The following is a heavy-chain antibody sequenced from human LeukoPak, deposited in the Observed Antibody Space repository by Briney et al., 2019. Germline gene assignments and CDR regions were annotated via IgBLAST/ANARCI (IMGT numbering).Heavy chain of an antibody. J-gene: IGHJ4*02. CDR2: IYYSGST. D-gene: IGHD3-22*01. CDR3: ASHYYDSSGYYSY. CDR1: GGSISSYY. V-gene: IGHV4-59*08. Sequence: SETLSLTCTVSGGSISSYYWGWIRQPPGKGLEWIGYIYYSGSTNYNPSLKSRVTISVDTSKNQFSLKLSSVTAADTAVYYCASHYYDSSGYYSYWGQGTLVTVSS.